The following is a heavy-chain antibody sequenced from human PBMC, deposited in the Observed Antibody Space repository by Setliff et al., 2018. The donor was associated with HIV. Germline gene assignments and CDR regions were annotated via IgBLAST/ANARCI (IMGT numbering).Heavy chain of an antibody. J-gene: IGHJ4*02. D-gene: IGHD3-10*01. CDR2: INHSGST. Sequence: SETLSLTCAVYGGSFSNYYWSWIRQPPVKGLEWIGEINHSGSTYYNPSLKSRLTMSVDASKNQFSLKLTSVTAADTAVYYCARVAMLRGLRHSFDSWGQGTLVTVSS. CDR3: ARVAMLRGLRHSFDS. V-gene: IGHV4-34*09. CDR1: GGSFSNYY.